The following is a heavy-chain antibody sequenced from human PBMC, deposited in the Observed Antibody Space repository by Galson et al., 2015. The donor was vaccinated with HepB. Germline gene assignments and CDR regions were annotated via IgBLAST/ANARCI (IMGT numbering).Heavy chain of an antibody. V-gene: IGHV4-34*01. Sequence: ETLSLTCAVYGGSFSGYYWSWIRQPPGKGLEWIGEINHSGSTNYNPSLKSRVTISADTSKNQFSLKLSSVTAANTAVYYCARAPPAGYFDYWGQGTLVTVSS. CDR1: GGSFSGYY. CDR2: INHSGST. CDR3: ARAPPAGYFDY. J-gene: IGHJ4*02.